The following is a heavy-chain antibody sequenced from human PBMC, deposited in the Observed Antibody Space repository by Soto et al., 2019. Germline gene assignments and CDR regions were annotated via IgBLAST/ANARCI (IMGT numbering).Heavy chain of an antibody. CDR1: GFSVSSSY. CDR2: IYSGGTA. CDR3: AREDDRLNGWFDP. D-gene: IGHD3-9*01. Sequence: EVQLVETGGGLIQPGGSLRLSCAASGFSVSSSYMSWVRQPPGQGLEWLSVIYSGGTAKYADSVKGRFTISRDKSKNTLYLQMNNLGAEDTAVYYCAREDDRLNGWFDPWGQGTLVTVSS. J-gene: IGHJ5*02. V-gene: IGHV3-53*02.